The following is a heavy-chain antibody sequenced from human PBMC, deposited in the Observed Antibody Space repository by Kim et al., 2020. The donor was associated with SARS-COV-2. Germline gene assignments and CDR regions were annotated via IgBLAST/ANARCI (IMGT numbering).Heavy chain of an antibody. J-gene: IGHJ4*02. D-gene: IGHD4-17*01. V-gene: IGHV4-31*03. Sequence: SETLSLTCTVSGGSISSGGYYWSWIRQHPGKGLEWIGYIYYSGSTYYNPSLKSRVTISVYTSKNQFSLKLSSVTAADTAVYYCARDLRFESYGGLFDYWGQGTLVTVSS. CDR2: IYYSGST. CDR3: ARDLRFESYGGLFDY. CDR1: GGSISSGGYY.